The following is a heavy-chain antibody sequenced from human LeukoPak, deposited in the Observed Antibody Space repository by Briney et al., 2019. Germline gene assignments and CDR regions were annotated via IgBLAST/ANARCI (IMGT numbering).Heavy chain of an antibody. CDR2: ISASGDVT. V-gene: IGHV3-23*01. CDR1: RFSFSTYP. CDR3: AKSLFTSATGTGRAFHI. D-gene: IGHD1-1*01. J-gene: IGHJ3*02. Sequence: GGSLRLSCAASRFSFSTYPMGWVRQAPGKGLEWVSGISASGDVTFHADPVKGRFTISRDNSKNTLYLQMTSLRAEDTAEYYCAKSLFTSATGTGRAFHIWGQGAMVTVSS.